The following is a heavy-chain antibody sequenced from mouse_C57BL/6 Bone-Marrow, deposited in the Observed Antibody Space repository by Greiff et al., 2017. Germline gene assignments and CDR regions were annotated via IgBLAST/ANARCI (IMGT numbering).Heavy chain of an antibody. CDR1: GFSLSTFGMG. Sequence: QVTLKVSGPGILQPSQTLSLTCSFSGFSLSTFGMGVGWLRHPSGQGLDWLAHIWWDGDKYYNPALKSRPPISKDTSKNEVYLKIDNVDNADTATYYCARIIYYGRYYDAKDYWGQGTSVTVSA. CDR2: IWWDGDK. D-gene: IGHD1-1*02. V-gene: IGHV8-8*01. J-gene: IGHJ4*01. CDR3: ARIIYYGRYYDAKDY.